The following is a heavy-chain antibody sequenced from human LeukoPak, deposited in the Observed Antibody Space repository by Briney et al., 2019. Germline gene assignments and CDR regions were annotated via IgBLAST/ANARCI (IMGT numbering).Heavy chain of an antibody. Sequence: GGSLRLSRAASGFTVSSNYMSWVRQAPGKGLEWVSVIYSGGSTYYADSVKGRFTISRDNSKNTLYLQMNSLRAEDTAVYYCARDGNTVTTVDVWGKGTTVTVSS. CDR2: IYSGGST. CDR1: GFTVSSNY. CDR3: ARDGNTVTTVDV. D-gene: IGHD4-11*01. J-gene: IGHJ6*04. V-gene: IGHV3-53*01.